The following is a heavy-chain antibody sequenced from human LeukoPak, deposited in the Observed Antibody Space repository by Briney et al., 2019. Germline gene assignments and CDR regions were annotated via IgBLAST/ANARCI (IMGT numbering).Heavy chain of an antibody. CDR1: GFTFSSYS. CDR2: ISSSSSYI. CDR3: ARDGWELQGVDY. V-gene: IGHV3-21*01. Sequence: GGSLRLSCAASGFTFSSYSMNWVRQAPGKGLEWVSSISSSSSYIYYADSVKGRFTISRDNAKNSLYLQMNSLRAEDTAVYYCARDGWELQGVDYWGQGTLVTVSS. D-gene: IGHD1-26*01. J-gene: IGHJ4*02.